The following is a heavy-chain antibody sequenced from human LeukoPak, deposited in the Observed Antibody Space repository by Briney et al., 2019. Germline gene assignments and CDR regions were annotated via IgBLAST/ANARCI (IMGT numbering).Heavy chain of an antibody. CDR2: IIPIFGTA. J-gene: IGHJ6*03. Sequence: ASVKVSCKASGGTFSSYAISWVRQAPGQGLEWMGGIIPIFGTANYAQKFQGRVTITADKSTSTAYMELSSLRSEDTAVYYCALPLGARLNKYYYYMDVWGKGTTVTVSS. V-gene: IGHV1-69*06. D-gene: IGHD1/OR15-1a*01. CDR3: ALPLGARLNKYYYYMDV. CDR1: GGTFSSYA.